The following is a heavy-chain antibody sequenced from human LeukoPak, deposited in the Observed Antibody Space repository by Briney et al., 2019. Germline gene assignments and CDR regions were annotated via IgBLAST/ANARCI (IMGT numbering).Heavy chain of an antibody. CDR1: GGSFSSDNW. D-gene: IGHD5-12*01. CDR2: VFHSGST. Sequence: SETLSLTCAVSGGSFSSDNWWSWVRQPPGKGLEWIGEVFHSGSTNYNPSLKSRVTISVDKSKSQFSLKLNSVTAADTAVYYCARGDIVATFPYFDYWGQGTLVTVSS. J-gene: IGHJ4*02. V-gene: IGHV4-4*02. CDR3: ARGDIVATFPYFDY.